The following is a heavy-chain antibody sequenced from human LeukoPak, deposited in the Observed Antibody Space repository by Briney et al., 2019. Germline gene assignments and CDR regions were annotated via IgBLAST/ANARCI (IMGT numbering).Heavy chain of an antibody. CDR2: IYHSGST. V-gene: IGHV4-59*12. Sequence: SETLSLTCTLSGGSISGYYWSWIRQPPGKGLEFIGFIYHSGSTNYNPSLKSRVTMSVDTSKNQFSLKLSSVTAADTVVYYCAREGSWYVYYWGQGTLVTVSS. CDR1: GGSISGYY. J-gene: IGHJ4*02. D-gene: IGHD6-13*01. CDR3: AREGSWYVYY.